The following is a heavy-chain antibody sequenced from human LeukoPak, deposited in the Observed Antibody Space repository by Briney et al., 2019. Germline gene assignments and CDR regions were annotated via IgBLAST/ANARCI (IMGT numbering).Heavy chain of an antibody. D-gene: IGHD6-13*01. V-gene: IGHV3-23*01. J-gene: IGHJ6*03. CDR2: ISGSGGST. CDR3: AKDFDGSTWFGRNYMDV. CDR1: GFTFINAW. Sequence: GGSLRLSCATSGFTFINAWLTWVRQAPGKGLEWVSGISGSGGSTYYLDSVKGRFTISRDNSKNTLYLQMNSLRAEDTAVYYCAKDFDGSTWFGRNYMDVWGKGTTVTVSS.